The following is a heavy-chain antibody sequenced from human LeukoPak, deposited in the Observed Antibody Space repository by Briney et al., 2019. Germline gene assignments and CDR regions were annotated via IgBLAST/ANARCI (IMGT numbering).Heavy chain of an antibody. D-gene: IGHD6-19*01. CDR1: GFTFSSYG. Sequence: QAGGSLRLSCAASGFTFSSYGMHWVRQAPGKGLEWVAVISYDGSNKYYADSVKGRFTISRNNSKNTLYLQMNSLRAEDTAVYYCAKDGSSGWDYWGQGTLVTVSS. CDR3: AKDGSSGWDY. V-gene: IGHV3-30*18. CDR2: ISYDGSNK. J-gene: IGHJ4*02.